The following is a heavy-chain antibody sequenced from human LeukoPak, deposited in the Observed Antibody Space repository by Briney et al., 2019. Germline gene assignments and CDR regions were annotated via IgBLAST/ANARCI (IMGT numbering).Heavy chain of an antibody. CDR2: IKQDGSDK. J-gene: IGHJ4*02. Sequence: GGSLRLSCAASGFTFNSYWMSWVRQAPGKGLEWVAHIKQDGSDKYYVDSVKGRFTISRDNAKNSLYLQMNSLRAEDTAVYYCARLRGFDYWGQGTLVTVSS. CDR3: ARLRGFDY. D-gene: IGHD3-10*01. V-gene: IGHV3-7*01. CDR1: GFTFNSYW.